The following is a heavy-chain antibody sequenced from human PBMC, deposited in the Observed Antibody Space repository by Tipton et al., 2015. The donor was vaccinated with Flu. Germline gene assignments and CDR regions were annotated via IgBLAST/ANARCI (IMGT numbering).Heavy chain of an antibody. J-gene: IGHJ3*01. CDR1: GCTFTSYN. Sequence: QVQLVQSGAEVKTPGASVKVSCKASGCTFTSYNMHWVRQAPGQGLEWMGIIYPAGGGISYAQKFQGRVIMTRDRSTGTVHMELSTLRSDDTAMYYCARDKGGGTYTFDVWGQGTMVTVSS. V-gene: IGHV1-46*01. D-gene: IGHD1-1*01. CDR2: IYPAGGGI. CDR3: ARDKGGGTYTFDV.